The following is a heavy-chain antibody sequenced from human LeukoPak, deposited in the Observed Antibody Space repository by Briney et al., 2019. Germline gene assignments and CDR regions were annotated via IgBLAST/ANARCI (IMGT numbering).Heavy chain of an antibody. Sequence: GGSLRLSCAASGFTFSSYTMTWVRQAPGKGLEWVSYISGSSTTIYYADSVKGRFTISRDNAKNSLYLQMNSLRDEDTAVYYCARDVLSYRDSGVDYWGQGTLVTVSS. CDR1: GFTFSSYT. J-gene: IGHJ4*02. D-gene: IGHD2-2*01. CDR3: ARDVLSYRDSGVDY. CDR2: ISGSSTTI. V-gene: IGHV3-48*02.